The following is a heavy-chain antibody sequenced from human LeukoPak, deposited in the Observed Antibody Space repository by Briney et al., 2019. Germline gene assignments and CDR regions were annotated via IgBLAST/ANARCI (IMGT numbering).Heavy chain of an antibody. D-gene: IGHD6-19*01. Sequence: ASVKVSCKASGYIFTSYYMHWVRQAPGQGLEWMGGIIPIFGTANYAQKFQGRVTITADESTSTTYMELSSLRSEDTAVYYCARGTVAGIWGQGTLVTVSS. CDR1: GYIFTSYY. CDR2: IIPIFGTA. J-gene: IGHJ4*02. CDR3: ARGTVAGI. V-gene: IGHV1-69*13.